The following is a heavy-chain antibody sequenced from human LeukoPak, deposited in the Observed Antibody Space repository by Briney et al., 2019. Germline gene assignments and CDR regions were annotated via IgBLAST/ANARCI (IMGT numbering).Heavy chain of an antibody. CDR2: INHSGST. D-gene: IGHD3-10*01. J-gene: IGHJ4*02. Sequence: PAETLSLTCAVYGGSFSGYYWSWIRQPPGKGLEWIWEINHSGSTNYNPSLKSRVTISVDTSKNQFSLKLSSVTAADTAVYYCARGTMVRGVSLDYWGQGTLVTVSS. V-gene: IGHV4-34*01. CDR3: ARGTMVRGVSLDY. CDR1: GGSFSGYY.